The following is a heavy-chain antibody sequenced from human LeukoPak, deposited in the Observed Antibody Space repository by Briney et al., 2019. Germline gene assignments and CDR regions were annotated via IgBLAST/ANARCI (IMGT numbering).Heavy chain of an antibody. CDR3: ARDKVVGATYFDY. V-gene: IGHV3-7*01. Sequence: GGSLRLSCAASGFTFNNYWMSWVRQAPGKGLEWVANIQQDGSERYYVDSVKGRFTISRDNAKNSLYLQMNSLRAEDTAVYYCARDKVVGATYFDYWGQGTLVTVSS. D-gene: IGHD1-26*01. J-gene: IGHJ4*02. CDR2: IQQDGSER. CDR1: GFTFNNYW.